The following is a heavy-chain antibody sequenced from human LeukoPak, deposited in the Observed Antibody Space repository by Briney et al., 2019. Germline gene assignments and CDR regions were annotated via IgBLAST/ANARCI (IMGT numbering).Heavy chain of an antibody. CDR2: IYTSGST. Sequence: SETLSLTCTVSGGSISSYYWSWIRQPPGKGREWIGYIYTSGSTHYNPSLKSRVTISVDTSKNQFSLKLSSVTAADTAVYYCARCSYGDYRYYYMDVWGKGTTVTVSS. CDR1: GGSISSYY. J-gene: IGHJ6*03. V-gene: IGHV4-4*09. D-gene: IGHD4-17*01. CDR3: ARCSYGDYRYYYMDV.